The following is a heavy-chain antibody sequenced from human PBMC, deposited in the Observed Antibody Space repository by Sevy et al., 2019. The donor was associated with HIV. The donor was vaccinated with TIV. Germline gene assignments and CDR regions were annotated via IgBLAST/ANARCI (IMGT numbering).Heavy chain of an antibody. J-gene: IGHJ4*02. CDR2: ITNSGSTI. Sequence: GGSLRLSCTASGFTFSNYEMNWVRLAPGKGLEWVSYITNSGSTIYYSDSVRGRFTVSRDNAKNSLYLQMNSLRAEDTAVYYCARDLPPSATTVAHFDYWGRGTLVTVSS. V-gene: IGHV3-48*03. D-gene: IGHD4-17*01. CDR3: ARDLPPSATTVAHFDY. CDR1: GFTFSNYE.